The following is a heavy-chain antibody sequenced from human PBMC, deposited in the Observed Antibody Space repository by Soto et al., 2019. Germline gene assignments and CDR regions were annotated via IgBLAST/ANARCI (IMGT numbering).Heavy chain of an antibody. CDR1: GFNVGAFA. Sequence: EVQLLESGGDLVQPGGSLRLSCAASGFNVGAFAVNWVRQAPGKGLGWVSGISVSDAFIYYADSVRGRFSISRDASEIILYLQMKSLRVDDTALFYCTRETVAGITGLDYWGPGTLVTVSS. CDR2: ISVSDAFI. J-gene: IGHJ4*02. CDR3: TRETVAGITGLDY. V-gene: IGHV3-23*01. D-gene: IGHD1-20*01.